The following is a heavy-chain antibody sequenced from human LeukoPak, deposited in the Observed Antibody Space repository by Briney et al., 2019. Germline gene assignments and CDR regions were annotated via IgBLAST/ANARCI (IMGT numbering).Heavy chain of an antibody. CDR2: IYSSGST. V-gene: IGHV4-4*07. Sequence: SETLSLTCTVSGGSINSYYWSWIRQPAGKGLEWIGRIYSSGSTNYNPSLKSRVSRSVDTSKNQFSLKLTSVTAADTAVYYCARGGKATVVTMWGQGILGTVSS. J-gene: IGHJ4*02. CDR3: ARGGKATVVTM. D-gene: IGHD4-23*01. CDR1: GGSINSYY.